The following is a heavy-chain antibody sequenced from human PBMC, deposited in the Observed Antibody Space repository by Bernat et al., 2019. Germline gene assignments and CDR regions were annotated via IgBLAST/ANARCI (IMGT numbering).Heavy chain of an antibody. J-gene: IGHJ6*03. D-gene: IGHD3-3*01. CDR1: GFTFSSYA. CDR2: ISGSGGST. V-gene: IGHV3-23*04. CDR3: AKGPRFLEWLFFPMDV. Sequence: EVQLVESGGGLVQPGGSLRLSCAASGFTFSSYAMSWVRQAPGKGLEWVSAISGSGGSTYYADSVKGRFTISRDNSKNTLSLQMNSLRAEDTAVYYCAKGPRFLEWLFFPMDVWGKGTTVTVSS.